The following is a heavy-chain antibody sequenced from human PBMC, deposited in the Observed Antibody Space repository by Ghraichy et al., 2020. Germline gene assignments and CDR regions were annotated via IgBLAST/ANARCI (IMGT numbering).Heavy chain of an antibody. Sequence: GGSLRLSCAASGFTVSSNYMSWVRQAPGKGLEWVSVIYSGGSTYYADSVKGRFTISRDNSKNTLYLQMNSLRAEDTAVYYCARGSPQGVGYDSFFFSNAFDIWGQGTMVTVSS. CDR1: GFTVSSNY. CDR2: IYSGGST. J-gene: IGHJ3*02. D-gene: IGHD5-12*01. V-gene: IGHV3-53*01. CDR3: ARGSPQGVGYDSFFFSNAFDI.